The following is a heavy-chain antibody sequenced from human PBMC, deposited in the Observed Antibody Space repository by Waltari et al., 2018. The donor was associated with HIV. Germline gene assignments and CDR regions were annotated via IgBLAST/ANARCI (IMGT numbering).Heavy chain of an antibody. D-gene: IGHD4-17*01. Sequence: QVQLQQWGAGLLRPSVTLSLTCAVYGGSFSGYYWSWIRQPPGKGLEWIGEINHSGSSNYNPSLKSRVTISVDTSKNQCSLRLRSVTAADTAVYYCARDSVPSFDYGDYYYYGMDVWSQGTTVTVSS. CDR1: GGSFSGYY. CDR2: INHSGSS. CDR3: ARDSVPSFDYGDYYYYGMDV. V-gene: IGHV4-34*01. J-gene: IGHJ6*01.